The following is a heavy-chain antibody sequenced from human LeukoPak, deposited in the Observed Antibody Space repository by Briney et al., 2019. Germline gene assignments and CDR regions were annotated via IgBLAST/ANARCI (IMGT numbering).Heavy chain of an antibody. V-gene: IGHV3-30*18. CDR2: ISYDGSNK. Sequence: PGGSLRLSCAASGFTFSSYGMHWVRQAPGKGLEWVAVISYDGSNKYYADSVKGRFTISRDNSKNTLYLQMNSLRAEDTAVYYCAKDAKVFFFVLNYWGQGTLVTVSS. J-gene: IGHJ4*02. CDR3: AKDAKVFFFVLNY. D-gene: IGHD2/OR15-2a*01. CDR1: GFTFSSYG.